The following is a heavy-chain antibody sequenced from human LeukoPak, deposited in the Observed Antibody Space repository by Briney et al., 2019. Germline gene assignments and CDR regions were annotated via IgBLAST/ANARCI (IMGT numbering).Heavy chain of an antibody. CDR3: ARGGRSTTPDYYDSSGYRSGPFDY. D-gene: IGHD3-22*01. J-gene: IGHJ4*02. CDR2: ISGSGGST. CDR1: GFTFSSYA. Sequence: GGSLRLSCAASGFTFSSYAMSWVRQAPGKGLEWVSAISGSGGSTYYADSVKGRFTISRDNSKNTLYLQMNSLRAEGTAVYYCARGGRSTTPDYYDSSGYRSGPFDYWGQGTLVTVSS. V-gene: IGHV3-23*01.